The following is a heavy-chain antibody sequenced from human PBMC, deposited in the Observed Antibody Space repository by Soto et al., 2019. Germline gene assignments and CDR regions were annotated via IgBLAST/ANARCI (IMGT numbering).Heavy chain of an antibody. D-gene: IGHD6-13*01. Sequence: GGSLRLSCAASGFSFSDYYMKWIRQAPGKGLEWVSYISSSGGTIYHADSVKGRFTISRDNTKNSLYLQMNSLRAEDTAVYYCARGLSSSGGRPLTIRNWFDPWGQGTLVTVSS. J-gene: IGHJ5*02. CDR3: ARGLSSSGGRPLTIRNWFDP. CDR2: ISSSGGTI. V-gene: IGHV3-11*01. CDR1: GFSFSDYY.